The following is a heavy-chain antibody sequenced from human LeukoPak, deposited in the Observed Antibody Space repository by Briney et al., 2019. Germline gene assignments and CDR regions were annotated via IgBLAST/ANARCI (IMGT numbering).Heavy chain of an antibody. J-gene: IGHJ6*03. CDR1: GFIFSISD. Sequence: GGSLRLSCAASGFIFSISDMNWVRQAPGKGLEWISYISSSGSTIYYADSVKGRFTISRDNAKNSLYLQMNSLRAEDTAVYYCARDAVVRGVIPYYYYYYMDVWGKGTTVTISS. CDR2: ISSSGSTI. CDR3: ARDAVVRGVIPYYYYYYMDV. D-gene: IGHD3-10*01. V-gene: IGHV3-48*03.